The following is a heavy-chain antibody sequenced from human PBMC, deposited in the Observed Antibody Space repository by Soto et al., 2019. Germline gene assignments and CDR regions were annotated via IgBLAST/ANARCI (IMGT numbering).Heavy chain of an antibody. CDR3: AKGSVYYDILSGSLLSYFDY. V-gene: IGHV3-23*01. Sequence: GGSLRLSCAASGFTFSSYAMSWVRQAPGKGLEWVSAISGSGGSTYYADSVKGRFTISRDNSKNTLYLQMNSLRAEDTAVYYCAKGSVYYDILSGSLLSYFDYWGQGTLVTVSS. D-gene: IGHD3-9*01. J-gene: IGHJ4*02. CDR1: GFTFSSYA. CDR2: ISGSGGST.